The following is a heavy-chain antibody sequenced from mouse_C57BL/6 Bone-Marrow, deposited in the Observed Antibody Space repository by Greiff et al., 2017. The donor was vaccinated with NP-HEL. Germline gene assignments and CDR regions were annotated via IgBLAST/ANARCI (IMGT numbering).Heavy chain of an antibody. D-gene: IGHD2-4*01. CDR2: IHPNSGST. CDR1: GYTFTSYW. Sequence: VQLQQPGAELVKPGASVKLSCKASGYTFTSYWMHWVKQRPGQGLEWIGMIHPNSGSTNYNEKFKSKATLTVDKSSSTAYMQLSSLTSEDSAVYDCARDYDYGGAMDYWGQGTSVTVSS. CDR3: ARDYDYGGAMDY. J-gene: IGHJ4*01. V-gene: IGHV1-64*01.